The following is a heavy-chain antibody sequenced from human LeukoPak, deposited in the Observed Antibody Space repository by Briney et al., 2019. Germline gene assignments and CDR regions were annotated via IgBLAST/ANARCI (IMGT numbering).Heavy chain of an antibody. CDR3: AKDGNDILTEYFQH. V-gene: IGHV3-23*01. J-gene: IGHJ1*01. CDR1: GFTFSSNA. Sequence: PGGSLRLSCAATGFTFSSNAMSWVRQAPGKGLEWVSAISGSGGSTYYADSVKGRFTISRDNSKNTLYLQMNSLRAEDTAVYYCAKDGNDILTEYFQHWGQGTLVTVSS. D-gene: IGHD3-9*01. CDR2: ISGSGGST.